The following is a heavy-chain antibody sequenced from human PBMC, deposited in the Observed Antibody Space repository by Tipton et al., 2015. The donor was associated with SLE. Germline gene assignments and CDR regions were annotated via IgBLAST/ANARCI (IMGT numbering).Heavy chain of an antibody. D-gene: IGHD2-8*02. Sequence: GSLRLSCAASGFTFSRFWMHWVRQAPGKGLLWVSRISPDGSSTNYADSVKGRFTISRDNAKNTLYLQMNSLRGEDTAVYYCARESGNDCTGALCREAFDIWGLGTMVTVSS. V-gene: IGHV3-74*01. J-gene: IGHJ3*02. CDR1: GFTFSRFW. CDR2: ISPDGSST. CDR3: ARESGNDCTGALCREAFDI.